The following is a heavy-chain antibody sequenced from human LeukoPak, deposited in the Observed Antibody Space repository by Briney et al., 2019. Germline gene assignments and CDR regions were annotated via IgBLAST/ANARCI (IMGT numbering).Heavy chain of an antibody. D-gene: IGHD3-3*01. V-gene: IGHV1-18*01. CDR3: ARVSQYDFWSGYYWAANWFDP. Sequence: GASVKVSCKASGYTFTSYGISWVRQAPGQGLEWMGWISAYNGNTNYAQKLQGRVTMTTDTSTSTAYMELRSLRSDDTAVYYCARVSQYDFWSGYYWAANWFDPWGQGTLVTVSS. CDR1: GYTFTSYG. J-gene: IGHJ5*02. CDR2: ISAYNGNT.